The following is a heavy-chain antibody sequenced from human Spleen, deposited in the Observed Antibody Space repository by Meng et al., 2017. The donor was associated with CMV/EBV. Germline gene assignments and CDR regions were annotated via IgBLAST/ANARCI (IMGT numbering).Heavy chain of an antibody. Sequence: GSLRLSCAVYGGSSSGYYWSWIRQPPGKGLEWIGEINHSGSTNYNPSLKSRVTISVDTSKNQFSLKLSSVTAADTAVYYCARAGYCSGGSCYINAFDIWGQGTMVTVSS. CDR2: INHSGST. CDR1: GGSSSGYY. CDR3: ARAGYCSGGSCYINAFDI. V-gene: IGHV4-34*01. J-gene: IGHJ3*02. D-gene: IGHD2-15*01.